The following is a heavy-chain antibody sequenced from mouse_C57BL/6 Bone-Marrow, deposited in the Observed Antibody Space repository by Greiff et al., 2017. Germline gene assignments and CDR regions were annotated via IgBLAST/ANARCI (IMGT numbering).Heavy chain of an antibody. CDR2: FHPYNDDT. J-gene: IGHJ2*01. CDR3: ARSSTFFYYFDY. CDR1: GYTFTTYP. V-gene: IGHV1-47*01. Sequence: LVEPGAELVKPGASVKMSCKASGYTFTTYPIEWMKQNHGKSLEWIGNFHPYNDDTKYNEKFKGKATLTVEKSSNTVYLELSRLTSDDSAVYYCARSSTFFYYFDYWGQGTTLTVSS. D-gene: IGHD5-1*01.